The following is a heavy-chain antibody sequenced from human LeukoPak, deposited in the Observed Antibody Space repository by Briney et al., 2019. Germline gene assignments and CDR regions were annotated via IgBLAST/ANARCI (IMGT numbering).Heavy chain of an antibody. J-gene: IGHJ4*02. CDR3: ARDVAAAGPGENY. Sequence: SVKVSCKASGGTFISYAISWVRQAPGQGVEWMGRIIPILGIANYAQKFQGRVTITADKSTSTAYMELSGLRSEDTAVYYCARDVAAAGPGENYWGQGTLVTVSS. D-gene: IGHD6-13*01. V-gene: IGHV1-69*04. CDR2: IIPILGIA. CDR1: GGTFISYA.